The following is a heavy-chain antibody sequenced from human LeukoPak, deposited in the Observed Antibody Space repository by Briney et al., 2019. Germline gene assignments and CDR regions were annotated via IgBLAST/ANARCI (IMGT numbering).Heavy chain of an antibody. D-gene: IGHD3-9*01. V-gene: IGHV1-18*04. CDR1: GYTFTSYG. Sequence: ASVKVSCKASGYTFTSYGISWVRQAPGQGLEWMGWISAYNGNTNYAQKLQGRVTMTTDTSTSTAYMELRSLRSDDTAVYYCARDPSLRYIDWFNSGLDYWGQGTLVTVSS. CDR3: ARDPSLRYIDWFNSGLDY. J-gene: IGHJ4*02. CDR2: ISAYNGNT.